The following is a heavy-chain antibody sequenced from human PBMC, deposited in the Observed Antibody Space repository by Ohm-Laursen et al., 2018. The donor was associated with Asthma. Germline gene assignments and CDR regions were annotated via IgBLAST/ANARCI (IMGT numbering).Heavy chain of an antibody. Sequence: SVKVSCKASGYTFTSYGISWVRQAPGQGLEWMGWISAYNGNTNYAQKLRGRVTMTTDTSTSTAYMELRSLRSDDTAVYYCARDPNLVGAKPLDYWGQGTLVTVSS. J-gene: IGHJ4*02. D-gene: IGHD1-26*01. CDR3: ARDPNLVGAKPLDY. V-gene: IGHV1-18*04. CDR1: GYTFTSYG. CDR2: ISAYNGNT.